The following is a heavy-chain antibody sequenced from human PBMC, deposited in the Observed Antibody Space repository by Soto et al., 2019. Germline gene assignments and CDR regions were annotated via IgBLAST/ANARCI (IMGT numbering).Heavy chain of an antibody. CDR1: GYTFTNYG. CDR3: ARGGYNQGYGRYYYYGIDV. D-gene: IGHD5-18*01. Sequence: QVQLVQSGAEVKKPGASVRVSCKASGYTFTNYGINWVRQAPGQGLEWMGWISTYNGNTNYAQNLQGGVTMTTDTXPSSAXXELRSLRSDDTAVYYCARGGYNQGYGRYYYYGIDVWGQGTTVTVSS. J-gene: IGHJ6*02. CDR2: ISTYNGNT. V-gene: IGHV1-18*01.